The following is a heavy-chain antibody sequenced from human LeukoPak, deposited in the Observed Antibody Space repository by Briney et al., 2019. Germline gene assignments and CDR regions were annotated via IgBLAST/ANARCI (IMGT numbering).Heavy chain of an antibody. CDR1: GFTFSDHW. CDR2: IPYDGSNK. J-gene: IGHJ4*02. D-gene: IGHD6-13*01. Sequence: SGGSLRLSCAASGFTFSDHWMHWVRQAPGKGLEWVALIPYDGSNKYYADSVKGRFTVSRDNSKNTLYLQMNSLRAEDTAVYYCVRGAYSSSWLNFDYWGQGTLVTVSS. V-gene: IGHV3-30*03. CDR3: VRGAYSSSWLNFDY.